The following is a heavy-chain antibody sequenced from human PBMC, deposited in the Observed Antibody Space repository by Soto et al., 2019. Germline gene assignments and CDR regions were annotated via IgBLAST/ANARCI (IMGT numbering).Heavy chain of an antibody. CDR1: GGCTSDKSYF. CDR2: MYYSGSS. CDR3: ARQRLLRLKPDFDI. D-gene: IGHD2-15*01. J-gene: IGHJ4*02. Sequence: XEILSLTCSVCGGCTSDKSYFGSWVRQSPGKGLEWIGCMYYSGSSYYNPSLKSRVAISVDTSKNHFSLKLRSVTAADTAVYFCARQRLLRLKPDFDIWGQGALVTVPQ. V-gene: IGHV4-39*01.